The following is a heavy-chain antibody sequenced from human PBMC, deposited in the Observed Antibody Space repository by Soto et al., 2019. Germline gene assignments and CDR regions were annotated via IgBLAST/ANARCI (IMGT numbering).Heavy chain of an antibody. CDR1: GFTFSSYG. CDR3: AKEALFDY. V-gene: IGHV3-30*18. CDR2: ISYDGSNE. J-gene: IGHJ4*02. Sequence: TGGSLRLSCAASGFTFSSYGMHWVRQAPGKGLEWVAVISYDGSNEYYADSVKGRFTISRDNSKNTLYLQMNSLRAEDTAVYYCAKEALFDYWGQGTPVTVSS.